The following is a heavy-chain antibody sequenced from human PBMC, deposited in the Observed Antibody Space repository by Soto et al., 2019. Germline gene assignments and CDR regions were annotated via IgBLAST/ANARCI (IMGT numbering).Heavy chain of an antibody. Sequence: QVQLVESGGDLVKPGGSLRLSCAASGFTFNDFFMTWIRQAPGRGPEWVASTSNSGNSVYYADSVKGRFTVSRDNAQNTLTLQMTDLRVDDTAAYYCARTTYNWFDPWGQGTLVTVSS. CDR1: GFTFNDFF. J-gene: IGHJ5*02. CDR2: TSNSGNSV. CDR3: ARTTYNWFDP. V-gene: IGHV3-11*01.